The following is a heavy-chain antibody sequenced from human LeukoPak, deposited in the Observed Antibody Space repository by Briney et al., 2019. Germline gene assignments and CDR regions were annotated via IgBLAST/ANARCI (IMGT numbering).Heavy chain of an antibody. CDR3: AGVLLGYCSGGSCYPWWFDP. CDR2: IYTSGST. Sequence: SETLSLTCTVSGGSISSYYWSWIRQPAGKGLERIGRIYTSGSTNYNPSLKSRVTMSVDTSKNQFSLKLSSVTAADTAVYYCAGVLLGYCSGGSCYPWWFDPWGQGTLVTVSS. CDR1: GGSISSYY. D-gene: IGHD2-15*01. V-gene: IGHV4-4*07. J-gene: IGHJ5*02.